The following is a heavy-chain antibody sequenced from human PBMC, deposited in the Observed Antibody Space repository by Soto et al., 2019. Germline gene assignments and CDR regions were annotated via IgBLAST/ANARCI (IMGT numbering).Heavy chain of an antibody. Sequence: GGSLRLSCAASGFTFSIYSLHWVRQAPGKGLEWVAVMSYDGSHIYYGDSVKGRFTISRDNSKNTLFLQVDGLRAEDTAGYYCARGDAYNSNYYYYAMDVWGQGTTVTVSS. J-gene: IGHJ6*02. CDR1: GFTFSIYS. CDR2: MSYDGSHI. D-gene: IGHD1-1*01. V-gene: IGHV3-30-3*01. CDR3: ARGDAYNSNYYYYAMDV.